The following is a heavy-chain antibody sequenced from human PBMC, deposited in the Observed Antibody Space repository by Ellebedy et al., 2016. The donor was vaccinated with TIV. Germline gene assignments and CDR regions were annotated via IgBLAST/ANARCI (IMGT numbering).Heavy chain of an antibody. CDR2: ISSDVTGP. Sequence: PGGSLRLSCAASGFAFSSYAMHWVRQVPGKGLVWVSRISSDVTGPTYADSVRGRFTISRDNAKNTVYLQMHSLRVEDTAVYYCARGVLNSGYYPDKWGPGTLVTVSS. V-gene: IGHV3-74*01. J-gene: IGHJ4*02. D-gene: IGHD3-22*01. CDR3: ARGVLNSGYYPDK. CDR1: GFAFSSYA.